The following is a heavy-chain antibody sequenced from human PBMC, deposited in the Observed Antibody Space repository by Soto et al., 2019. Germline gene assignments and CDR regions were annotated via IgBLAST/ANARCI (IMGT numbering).Heavy chain of an antibody. CDR1: GYTLTELS. CDR3: ATTLRIAVALLAQLGFDY. V-gene: IGHV1-24*01. D-gene: IGHD6-19*01. Sequence: EASVKVSCKVSGYTLTELSMHWVRQAPGKGLEWMGGFDPEDGETIYAQKFQGRVTMTEDTSTDTAYMELSSLRSEDTAVYYCATTLRIAVALLAQLGFDYWGQGTLVTVSS. CDR2: FDPEDGET. J-gene: IGHJ4*02.